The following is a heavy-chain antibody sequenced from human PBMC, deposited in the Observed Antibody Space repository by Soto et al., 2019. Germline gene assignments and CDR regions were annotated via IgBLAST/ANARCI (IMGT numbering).Heavy chain of an antibody. CDR3: TKDSQWWSISPTHDH. V-gene: IGHV3-23*01. Sequence: EVQLWESGGGLVQPGGSLRLSCAVSGFTFRSSPMSWVRRAPGKGLEWVSGINGGDDSEHYGDSVRGRFTIIRDNSKNLLLLQMNSLRGEDTAIYYRTKDSQWWSISPTHDHWGQGTQVTVSS. CDR2: INGGDDSE. J-gene: IGHJ4*02. CDR1: GFTFRSSP. D-gene: IGHD2-15*01.